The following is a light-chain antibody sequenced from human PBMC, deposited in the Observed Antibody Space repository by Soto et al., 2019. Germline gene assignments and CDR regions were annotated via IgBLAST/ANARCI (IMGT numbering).Light chain of an antibody. V-gene: IGLV2-14*03. CDR3: SSFTSNRIYV. J-gene: IGLJ1*01. CDR2: GVT. Sequence: QSALTQPASVSGSPGQSITISCTGTSGDIGSYNRVSWYQQHPGKAPKLIIHGVTTRPSGISGRFSASKSGLTASLTISGLQPEDEADYYCSSFTSNRIYVFGPGTKLTVL. CDR1: SGDIGSYNR.